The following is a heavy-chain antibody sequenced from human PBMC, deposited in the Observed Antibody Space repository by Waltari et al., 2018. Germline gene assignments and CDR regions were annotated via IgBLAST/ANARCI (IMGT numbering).Heavy chain of an antibody. CDR3: AREGSVVAARNWFDP. D-gene: IGHD2-15*01. J-gene: IGHJ5*02. CDR1: GYNFTSYG. CDR2: SSAYNGNT. Sequence: QVQLVQSGAEVKKPGASVQVSCKASGYNFTSYGISWVRQAPGQGLEWMGLSSAYNGNTNYAKKLQGRVTITTDTSTSTAYMELRSLRSDDTAVYYCAREGSVVAARNWFDPWGQGTLVTVSS. V-gene: IGHV1-18*01.